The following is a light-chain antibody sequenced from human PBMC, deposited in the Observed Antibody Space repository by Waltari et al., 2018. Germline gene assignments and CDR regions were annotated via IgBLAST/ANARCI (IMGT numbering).Light chain of an antibody. Sequence: DIQMTQSPSSLSASVGDRVTITCRASQSISSYLNWYQQKPGKAPKLLIYAASSLQSGVPSRFSGSGSGTDFTLTISSLQPEDFATYYCQPGLTVGGGTKVEIK. V-gene: IGKV1-39*01. CDR1: QSISSY. J-gene: IGKJ4*01. CDR3: QPGLT. CDR2: AAS.